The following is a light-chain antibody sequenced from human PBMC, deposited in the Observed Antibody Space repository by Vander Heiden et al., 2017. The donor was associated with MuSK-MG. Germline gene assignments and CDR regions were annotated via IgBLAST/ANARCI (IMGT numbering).Light chain of an antibody. CDR2: DAA. J-gene: IGKJ4*01. CDR1: HSVSSY. Sequence: EIVLTQSPATLSLSPGERATFPCSAGHSVSSYLAWYQQKPGEAPRLLIYDAANRATGIPARFSGSGSGTDFTLTISSREPEDFAVYYCQQRSNWPPLTFGGGTKVEIK. V-gene: IGKV3-11*01. CDR3: QQRSNWPPLT.